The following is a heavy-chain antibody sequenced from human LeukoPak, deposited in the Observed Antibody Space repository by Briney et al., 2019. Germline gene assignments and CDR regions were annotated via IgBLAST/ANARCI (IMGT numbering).Heavy chain of an antibody. CDR2: IKQDGSEK. Sequence: GGSLRLSCAASGFTFSSYWMSWVRQAPGKGLEWVANIKQDGSEKYYVDSVKGRFTISRDNAKNSLYLQMNSLRAEDTAVYYCARLQWEYDSSGYWGFDYWGQGTLVTVSS. J-gene: IGHJ4*02. D-gene: IGHD3-22*01. CDR1: GFTFSSYW. CDR3: ARLQWEYDSSGYWGFDY. V-gene: IGHV3-7*01.